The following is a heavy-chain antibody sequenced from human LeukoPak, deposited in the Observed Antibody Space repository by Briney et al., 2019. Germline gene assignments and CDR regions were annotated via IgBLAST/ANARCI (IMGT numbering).Heavy chain of an antibody. CDR1: GGSISFYY. Sequence: SETLSLTCTVSGGSISFYYWSWIRQPPGKGLEWIGYIYYTGNTNYNPSLKSRVTISIDTSKNQFSLKLSSVTAADTAVYYCARRGRAAAANFDYWGQGTLVTVSS. D-gene: IGHD6-13*01. V-gene: IGHV4-59*08. CDR3: ARRGRAAAANFDY. CDR2: IYYTGNT. J-gene: IGHJ4*02.